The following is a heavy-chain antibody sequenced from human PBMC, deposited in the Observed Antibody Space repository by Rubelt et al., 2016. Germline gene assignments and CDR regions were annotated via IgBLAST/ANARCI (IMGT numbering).Heavy chain of an antibody. CDR1: GFTFRDYY. CDR3: AKDSGYGRLDF. CDR2: INEDASEK. Sequence: EVQLVESGGGLVKRGGSLRLSCAASGFTFRDYYMCWIRQAPGKGLEWVANINEDASEKYYVDSVKGRFTISRDNAKNSLYLQVNSLRAEDTAVYYCAKDSGYGRLDFWGQGTLVTVSS. V-gene: IGHV3-7*01. J-gene: IGHJ4*02. D-gene: IGHD5-12*01.